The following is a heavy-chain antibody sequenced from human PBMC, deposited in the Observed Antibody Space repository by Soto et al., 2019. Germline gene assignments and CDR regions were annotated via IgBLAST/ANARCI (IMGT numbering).Heavy chain of an antibody. Sequence: QVQLQESGPGLVKPSQTLSLTCTVSGGSISSGGYYWSWIRQHPGKGLEWIGYIYYSGSTYYNPSLKSRVTTSLDTSKNQFSLKLSSVTAADTAVHYCARGGQYQLLSLDYWGQGTLVTVSS. J-gene: IGHJ4*02. CDR2: IYYSGST. V-gene: IGHV4-31*03. CDR3: ARGGQYQLLSLDY. D-gene: IGHD2-2*01. CDR1: GGSISSGGYY.